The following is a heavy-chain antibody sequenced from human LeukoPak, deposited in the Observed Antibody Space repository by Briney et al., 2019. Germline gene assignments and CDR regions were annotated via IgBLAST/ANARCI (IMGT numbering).Heavy chain of an antibody. D-gene: IGHD6-19*01. CDR1: GFTFSSYG. CDR3: ARNRYSSGFNWFDP. V-gene: IGHV3-33*01. J-gene: IGHJ5*02. Sequence: PGRSLRLSCAASGFTFSSYGMHWVRQAPGKGLEWVAVIWYDGSNKYYADSVKGRFTISRDNSKNTLYLQMNSLRAEDTAVYYCARNRYSSGFNWFDPWGQGTLVTVSS. CDR2: IWYDGSNK.